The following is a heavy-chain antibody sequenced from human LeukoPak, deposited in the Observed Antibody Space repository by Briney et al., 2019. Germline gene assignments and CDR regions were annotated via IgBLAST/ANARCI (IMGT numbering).Heavy chain of an antibody. Sequence: GGSLRLSCAASGFIFDDYAMHWVRQAPGKGLEWVSGISWNSYTIGYADSVKGRFTISRDNAKNSLYLQMNSLRPEDMASYYCTKGNSGSYSQDWFDPWGQGTLVTVSS. CDR3: TKGNSGSYSQDWFDP. V-gene: IGHV3-9*03. D-gene: IGHD1-26*01. CDR1: GFIFDDYA. CDR2: ISWNSYTI. J-gene: IGHJ5*02.